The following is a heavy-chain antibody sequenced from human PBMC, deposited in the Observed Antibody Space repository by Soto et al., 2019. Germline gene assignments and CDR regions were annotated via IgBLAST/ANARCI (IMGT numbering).Heavy chain of an antibody. D-gene: IGHD3-9*01. V-gene: IGHV4-34*01. CDR1: GGSFSGNY. J-gene: IGHJ4*02. CDR2: INHSGST. Sequence: QIQLQQWGAGLLKPSETLSLTCAVYGGSFSGNYWSWIRQPPGKGLEWIWEINHSGSTNYNPSLKSRVTISVDTSKNQFSLKLSSVTAADTAVYYCARGLVGYDILTGYYFFDFWGQGTQVTVSS. CDR3: ARGLVGYDILTGYYFFDF.